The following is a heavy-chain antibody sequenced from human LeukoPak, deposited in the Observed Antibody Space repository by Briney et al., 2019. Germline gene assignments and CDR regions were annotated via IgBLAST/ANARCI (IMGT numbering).Heavy chain of an antibody. CDR2: ISYDGSNK. V-gene: IGHV3-30*04. J-gene: IGHJ4*02. D-gene: IGHD1-26*01. Sequence: PGGSLRLSCAASGFTFSSYAMHWVRQAPGKGLEWVAVISYDGSNKYYADSVKGRFTISRDNSKNTLYLQMNSLRAEDTAVYYCATRSVGATSNYWGQGTLVTVSS. CDR3: ATRSVGATSNY. CDR1: GFTFSSYA.